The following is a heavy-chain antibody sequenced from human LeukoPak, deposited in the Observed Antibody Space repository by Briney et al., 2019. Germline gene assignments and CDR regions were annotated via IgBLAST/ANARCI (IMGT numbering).Heavy chain of an antibody. Sequence: SETLSLPCAVSGGSISSGGYSYNWIRQPPGKGLEWIGYIYNSGSTSYNPSLKSRVTMSVDTSKNQFSLKLTFVTAADTALYYCARGWGPAYCGGDCHRHFDYWGQGALVTVSS. V-gene: IGHV4-30-4*07. CDR2: IYNSGST. CDR1: GGSISSGGYS. D-gene: IGHD2-21*02. CDR3: ARGWGPAYCGGDCHRHFDY. J-gene: IGHJ4*02.